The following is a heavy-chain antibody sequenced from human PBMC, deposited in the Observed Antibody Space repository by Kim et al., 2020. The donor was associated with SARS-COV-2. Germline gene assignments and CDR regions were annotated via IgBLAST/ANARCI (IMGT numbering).Heavy chain of an antibody. CDR2: IYYSGST. V-gene: IGHV4-39*01. J-gene: IGHJ6*02. CDR1: GGSISSSSYY. Sequence: SETLSLTCTVSGGSISSSSYYWGWIRQPPGKGLEWTGSIYYSGSTYYNPSLKSRVTISVDTSKNQFSLKLSSVTAADTAVYYCAGAAGSYYISVSVFSYYYYGMDFWGQGTTVTVSS. CDR3: AGAAGSYYISVSVFSYYYYGMDF. D-gene: IGHD3-10*01.